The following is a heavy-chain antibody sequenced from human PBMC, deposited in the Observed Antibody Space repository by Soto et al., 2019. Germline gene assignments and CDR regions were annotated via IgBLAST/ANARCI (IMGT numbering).Heavy chain of an antibody. CDR1: GGSISSGGYY. CDR2: IYYSGST. Sequence: QVQLQESGPGLVKPSQTLSLTCTVSGGSISSGGYYWNWTRQHPGKALEWIGYIYYSGSTYYTPSLKSRVTIAIDTSKNQFSLKLSSVTAADTAVYYCARSVFPWGQGTLVTVSS. V-gene: IGHV4-31*03. CDR3: ARSVFP. J-gene: IGHJ5*02.